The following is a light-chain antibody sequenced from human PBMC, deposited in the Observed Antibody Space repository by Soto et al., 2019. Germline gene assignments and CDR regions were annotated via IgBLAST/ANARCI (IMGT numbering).Light chain of an antibody. J-gene: IGLJ1*01. Sequence: QSALTQPASVSGSPGQSITISCTGTSSDVGGYNYVSWYQQHPGKAPKLMIYEVSNRPSGVPDRFSGSKSGNTASLTISGLQSEDEADYYCCSYGSRSFYDFGSGTQLTVL. CDR3: CSYGSRSFYD. CDR1: SSDVGGYNY. V-gene: IGLV2-14*01. CDR2: EVS.